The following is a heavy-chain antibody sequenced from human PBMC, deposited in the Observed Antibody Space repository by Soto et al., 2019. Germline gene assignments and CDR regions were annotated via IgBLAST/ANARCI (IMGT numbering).Heavy chain of an antibody. D-gene: IGHD3-9*01. V-gene: IGHV3-33*01. CDR1: GFTFSSYG. J-gene: IGHJ3*02. Sequence: ESGGGVVQPGRSLRLSCAASGFTFSSYGMHWVRQAPGKGLEWVAVIWYDGSNKYYADSVKGRFTISRDNSKNTLYLQMNSLRAEDTAVYYCARAPTGPGGNHDAFDIWGQGTMVTVSS. CDR3: ARAPTGPGGNHDAFDI. CDR2: IWYDGSNK.